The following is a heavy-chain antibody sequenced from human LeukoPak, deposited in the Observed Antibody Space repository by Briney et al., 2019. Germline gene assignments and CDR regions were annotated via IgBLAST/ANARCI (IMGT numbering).Heavy chain of an antibody. D-gene: IGHD3-22*01. CDR2: IYYSGST. V-gene: IGHV4-59*01. J-gene: IGHJ4*02. CDR3: ARASAVITLDY. Sequence: SETLSLTCTVSGGSISSYYWGWIRQPPGKGLEWIGYIYYSGSTNYNRSLKSRVTIPVDTSKNQFSLKLSSVTAADTAVYYCARASAVITLDYWGQGTLVTVSS. CDR1: GGSISSYY.